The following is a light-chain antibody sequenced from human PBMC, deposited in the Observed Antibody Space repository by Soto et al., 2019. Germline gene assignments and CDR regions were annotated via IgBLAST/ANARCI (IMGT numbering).Light chain of an antibody. Sequence: EIVMTQSPATLSVSPGETATLSCRASQSVSSYLAWYQQKPGQAPRLLIYGASTRATGIPARFSGSGSGTEFTLTISGLQSEDFAVYSCQQYNDWPLFTFGQGTRLELK. CDR3: QQYNDWPLFT. CDR1: QSVSSY. J-gene: IGKJ5*01. CDR2: GAS. V-gene: IGKV3-15*01.